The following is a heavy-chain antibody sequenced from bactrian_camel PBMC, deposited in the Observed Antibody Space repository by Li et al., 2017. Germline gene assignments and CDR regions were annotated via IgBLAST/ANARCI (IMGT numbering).Heavy chain of an antibody. CDR2: LASDGSS. Sequence: HVQLVESGGGSVQAGGSLRHSCAFDAYTPANVRMAWFRQAPGKEREGVASLASDGSSIYANSLKGRFTISQDNARNTVYLQMDNLKPEDTAMYYCGVNLVEGSCAVESAIDLWGKGTQVTVS. V-gene: IGHV3S53*01. D-gene: IGHD6*01. J-gene: IGHJ7*01. CDR1: AYTPANVR.